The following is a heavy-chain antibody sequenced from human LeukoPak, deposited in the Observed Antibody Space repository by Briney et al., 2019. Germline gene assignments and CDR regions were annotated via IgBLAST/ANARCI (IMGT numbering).Heavy chain of an antibody. CDR3: ARKWELHAFDI. Sequence: PSETLSLTCAVYGGSFSGYYWSWIRQPPGKGLEWIGEINNSGSTNYNPSLKSRVTISVDTSKNQFSLKVNSVTAADTALYYCARKWELHAFDIWGQGTMVTVSS. J-gene: IGHJ3*02. V-gene: IGHV4-34*01. CDR2: INNSGST. D-gene: IGHD1-26*01. CDR1: GGSFSGYY.